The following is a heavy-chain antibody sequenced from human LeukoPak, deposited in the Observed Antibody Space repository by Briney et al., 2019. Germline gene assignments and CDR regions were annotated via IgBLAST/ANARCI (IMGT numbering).Heavy chain of an antibody. J-gene: IGHJ4*02. Sequence: PGGSLRLSCAASGFTVSSNYMTWVRQAPGKGLEWVSVIYSGGGTYYADSVMGRFTISRDNSKNTLYLQMNSLRAEDTAVYYCAKVLVLVSANRYYFDYWGQGTLVTVSS. CDR2: IYSGGGT. CDR1: GFTVSSNY. V-gene: IGHV3-53*01. CDR3: AKVLVLVSANRYYFDY. D-gene: IGHD2-15*01.